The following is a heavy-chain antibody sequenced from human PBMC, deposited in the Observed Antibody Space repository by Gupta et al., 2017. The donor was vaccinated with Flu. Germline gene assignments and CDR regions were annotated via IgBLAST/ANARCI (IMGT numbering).Heavy chain of an antibody. V-gene: IGHV3-15*01. D-gene: IGHD3-22*01. Sequence: EVQLVESGGGLVKPGGSLRLSCAVSGFTFSNGWMSWVRQAPGKGLEWIGRIKSKTDGGTTDYAAPVKGRFTISRDDSKNTLYLQMNSLKTEDTAVYYCTTEYYYDSSGLFDYWGHGTLVTVSS. J-gene: IGHJ4*01. CDR1: GFTFSNGW. CDR2: IKSKTDGGTT. CDR3: TTEYYYDSSGLFDY.